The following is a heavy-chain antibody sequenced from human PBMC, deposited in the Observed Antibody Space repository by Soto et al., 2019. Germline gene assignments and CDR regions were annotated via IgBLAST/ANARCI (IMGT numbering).Heavy chain of an antibody. D-gene: IGHD2-2*01. CDR1: GFTFGDYE. CDR3: ARWRECSNSGCSIYDGFDV. J-gene: IGHJ6*02. Sequence: EDHLVESGGGLVKPGGSLRLSCAASGFTFGDYEMNWVRQAPGMGLEWISHISSGGSAIYYRDSVKGRFTISRDNANNSIYLQMYSLRDDDTAVYYWARWRECSNSGCSIYDGFDVWGQGITVTVSS. V-gene: IGHV3-48*03. CDR2: ISSGGSAI.